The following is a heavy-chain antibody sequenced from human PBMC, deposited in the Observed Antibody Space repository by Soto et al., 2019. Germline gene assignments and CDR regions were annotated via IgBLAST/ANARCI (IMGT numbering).Heavy chain of an antibody. V-gene: IGHV6-1*01. CDR2: TYYRSKWYN. Sequence: SQTLPLTCSISGDSVCSNICAWNWIRQSPSRGLEWLGRTYYRSKWYNDYAVSVKSRITINPDTSKNQFSLQLNSVTPEDTAVYYCELSSPGVPFDDWGQGTLVTVSS. CDR1: GDSVCSNICA. J-gene: IGHJ4*02. D-gene: IGHD2-8*01. CDR3: ELSSPGVPFDD.